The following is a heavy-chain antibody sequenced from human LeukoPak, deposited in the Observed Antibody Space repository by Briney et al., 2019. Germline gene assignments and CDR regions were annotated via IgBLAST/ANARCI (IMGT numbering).Heavy chain of an antibody. Sequence: ASVKVSCKASVYTFTGYYMHWVRQAPGQGLEWMGWINPNSGGTNYAQKFQGRVTMTRDTSISTAYMELSRLRSDDTAVYYCARDPIVGADAFDIWGQGTMVTVSS. CDR1: VYTFTGYY. V-gene: IGHV1-2*02. CDR2: INPNSGGT. D-gene: IGHD1-26*01. CDR3: ARDPIVGADAFDI. J-gene: IGHJ3*02.